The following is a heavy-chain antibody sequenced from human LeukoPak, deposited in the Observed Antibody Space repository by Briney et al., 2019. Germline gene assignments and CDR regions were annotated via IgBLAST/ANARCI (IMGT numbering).Heavy chain of an antibody. J-gene: IGHJ4*02. D-gene: IGHD6-6*01. CDR2: VYKDGKM. V-gene: IGHV3-53*01. Sequence: GGSLRLSCAASGSTVSSTYMSWVRQSPGKGLEWVSVVYKDGKMFYIDSVKGRFAISRDNAKNTLYLQVNNLRAEDTAVYYCARGPNSNWSGLDFWGQGTLLTVSS. CDR3: ARGPNSNWSGLDF. CDR1: GSTVSSTY.